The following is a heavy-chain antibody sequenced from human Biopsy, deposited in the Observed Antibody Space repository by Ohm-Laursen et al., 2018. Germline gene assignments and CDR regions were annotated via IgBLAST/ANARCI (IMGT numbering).Heavy chain of an antibody. CDR3: ASGDIGGIGLDV. CDR2: IIPILGTV. CDR1: GDTFTTSA. Sequence: SVKASRKASGDTFTTSAISWVRQVPGHGLDWMGRIIPILGTVDYGQNFQGRVTIRADTSTTFLELTSLRYDDTAVYYCASGDIGGIGLDVWGLGTTVTVSS. D-gene: IGHD3-10*01. V-gene: IGHV1-69*04. J-gene: IGHJ6*02.